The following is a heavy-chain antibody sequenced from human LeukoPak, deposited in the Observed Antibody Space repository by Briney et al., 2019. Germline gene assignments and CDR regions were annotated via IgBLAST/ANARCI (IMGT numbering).Heavy chain of an antibody. V-gene: IGHV3-48*03. CDR1: GFTFSSFE. D-gene: IGHD5-12*01. CDR3: ARDAGNSGYDLLDF. J-gene: IGHJ4*02. Sequence: GGSLRLSCAASGFTFSSFEMNWVRQAPGKGLEWVSYISNSGGTVDYADSVKGRFTVSRDNAKSSLYLQMNSLRVEDTAVYYCARDAGNSGYDLLDFWGQGTLVTVSS. CDR2: ISNSGGTV.